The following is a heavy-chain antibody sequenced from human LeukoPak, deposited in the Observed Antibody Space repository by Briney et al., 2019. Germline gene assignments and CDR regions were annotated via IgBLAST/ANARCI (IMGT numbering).Heavy chain of an antibody. CDR3: AKDSWEVGGTSEIGH. V-gene: IGHV3-30*02. CDR2: IRYDGTNK. CDR1: GFTFSSYG. Sequence: GGSLRLSCAASGFTFSSYGMHWVRQAPGKGLEWVAFIRYDGTNKYYADSVKGRFTISRDNSKNTLYLQMNSLRAEDTAVYYFAKDSWEVGGTSEIGHWGQGNLGNVSS. D-gene: IGHD1-26*01. J-gene: IGHJ4*03.